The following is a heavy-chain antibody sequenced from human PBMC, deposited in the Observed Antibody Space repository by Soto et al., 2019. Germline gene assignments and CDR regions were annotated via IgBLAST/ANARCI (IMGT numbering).Heavy chain of an antibody. CDR1: GFTFSSYG. Sequence: QVQLVESGGGVVQPGRSLRLSCAASGFTFSSYGMHWVRQAPGKGLEWVAVISYDGSNKYYADSVKGRFTISRDNSKNTLYLQMKSLRAEDTAVYYCAKDLSLVVVTAVDYWGQGTLVTVSS. CDR2: ISYDGSNK. CDR3: AKDLSLVVVTAVDY. V-gene: IGHV3-30*18. J-gene: IGHJ4*02. D-gene: IGHD2-21*02.